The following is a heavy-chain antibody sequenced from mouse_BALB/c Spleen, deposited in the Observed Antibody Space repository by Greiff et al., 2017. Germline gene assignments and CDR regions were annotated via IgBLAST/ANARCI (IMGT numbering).Heavy chain of an antibody. CDR3: AYYCVSSHYYAMDY. D-gene: IGHD1-1*01. Sequence: EVQLQQSGAELVKPGASVKLSCTASGFNIKDTYMHWVKQRPEQGLEWIGRIDPANGNTKYDPKFQGKATITADTSSNTAYLQRSSLTSEDTAVYYCAYYCVSSHYYAMDYWDRGTSVTVSS. J-gene: IGHJ4*01. CDR1: GFNIKDTY. CDR2: IDPANGNT. V-gene: IGHV14-3*02.